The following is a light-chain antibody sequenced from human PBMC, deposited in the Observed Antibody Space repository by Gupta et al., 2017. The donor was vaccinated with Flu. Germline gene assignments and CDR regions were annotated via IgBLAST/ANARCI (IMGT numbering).Light chain of an antibody. J-gene: IGKJ4*01. CDR3: QQRKSWPLT. CDR2: DIS. CDR1: QTVDTY. V-gene: IGKV3-11*01. Sequence: EVLLTQSPATLSLSPGERATLSCSASQTVDTYLNWYQQKPGQAPRFVIYDISIRATGIPARFSGSGSGTDFTLTISSLEPEDFAVYYCQQRKSWPLTFGGGTKVEIK.